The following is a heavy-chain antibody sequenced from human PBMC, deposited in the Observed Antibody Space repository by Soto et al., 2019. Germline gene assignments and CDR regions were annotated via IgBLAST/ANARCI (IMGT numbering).Heavy chain of an antibody. J-gene: IGHJ3*02. CDR1: GGTFSSYA. CDR3: AGSFKSGSGTFDAFDI. V-gene: IGHV1-69*13. D-gene: IGHD3-10*01. Sequence: VKVSCKASGGTFSSYAISWVRQAPGQGLEWMGGIIPIFGTTNYAEKFRGRVSITADESTSTAYVELSSLRSEDTAVYYCAGSFKSGSGTFDAFDIWCQGPMVTV. CDR2: IIPIFGTT.